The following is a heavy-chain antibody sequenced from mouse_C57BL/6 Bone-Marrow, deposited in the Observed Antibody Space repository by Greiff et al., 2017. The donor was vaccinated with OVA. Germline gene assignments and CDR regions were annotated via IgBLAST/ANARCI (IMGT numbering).Heavy chain of an antibody. V-gene: IGHV5-17*01. J-gene: IGHJ3*01. D-gene: IGHD1-1*01. CDR2: ISSGSSTI. Sequence: DVMLVESGGGLVKPGGSLKLSCAASGFTFSDYGMHWVRQAPEKGLEWVAYISSGSSTIYYADTVKGRFTISRDNAKNTLFLQMTSLRSEDTAMYYCASGYGSSYGFAYWGQGTLVTVSA. CDR3: ASGYGSSYGFAY. CDR1: GFTFSDYG.